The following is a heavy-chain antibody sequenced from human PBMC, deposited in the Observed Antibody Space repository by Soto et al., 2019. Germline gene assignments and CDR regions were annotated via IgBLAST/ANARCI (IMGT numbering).Heavy chain of an antibody. CDR1: GGSISSSTYY. CDR2: IYYAGNT. J-gene: IGHJ4*02. D-gene: IGHD3-3*01. V-gene: IGHV4-39*01. Sequence: SETLSLTCTVSGGSISSSTYYWCWIRQPPGKGLEWIGSIYYAGNTYYNPSLKSRVTISVDTSKNQFSLKLSSVTAADTAVYFCARLDATMGYYDFWSGFAVAYWGQGTLVTVSS. CDR3: ARLDATMGYYDFWSGFAVAY.